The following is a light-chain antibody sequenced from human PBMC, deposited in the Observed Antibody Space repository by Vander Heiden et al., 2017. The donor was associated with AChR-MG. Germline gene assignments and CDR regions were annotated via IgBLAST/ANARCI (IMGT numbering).Light chain of an antibody. CDR2: RNN. J-gene: IGLJ2*01. CDR3: AAWDDSLSVV. Sequence: QSVLTQPPSASGTPGPRVTISCSGSSSNIGSNYVYWYQQLPGTAPKLLIYRNNQRPSGVPDRFSGSKSGTSASLAISGLRSEDEADYYCAAWDDSLSVVFGGGTKLTVL. V-gene: IGLV1-47*01. CDR1: SSNIGSNY.